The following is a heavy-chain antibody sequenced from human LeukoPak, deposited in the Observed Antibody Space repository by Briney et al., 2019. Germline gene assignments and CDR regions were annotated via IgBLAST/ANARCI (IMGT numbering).Heavy chain of an antibody. CDR3: AKDPRYSGSYYYDY. V-gene: IGHV3-23*01. CDR2: ISGGGGST. D-gene: IGHD1-26*01. CDR1: GFTFSSYA. Sequence: GGSLRLSCAGAGFTFSSYAMSWVRQAPGKGLEWVSVISGGGGSTYYADSVKGRFTISRDNSKNTLYLQMNSLRAEDTAVYFCAKDPRYSGSYYYDYWGQGTLVTVSS. J-gene: IGHJ4*02.